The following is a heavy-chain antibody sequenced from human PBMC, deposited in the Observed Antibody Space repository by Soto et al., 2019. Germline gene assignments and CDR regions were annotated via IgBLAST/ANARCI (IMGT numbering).Heavy chain of an antibody. Sequence: PGGSLRLSCAAPGFTFSSYHMDWVRQAPGKGLEWVSYISSASSAIYYADSVKGRFTISRDNAKNSLFLQMNSLRAEDTAVYYCARDLMGYAMDVWGQGTTVTVSS. CDR3: ARDLMGYAMDV. CDR2: ISSASSAI. J-gene: IGHJ6*02. V-gene: IGHV3-48*03. D-gene: IGHD2-8*01. CDR1: GFTFSSYH.